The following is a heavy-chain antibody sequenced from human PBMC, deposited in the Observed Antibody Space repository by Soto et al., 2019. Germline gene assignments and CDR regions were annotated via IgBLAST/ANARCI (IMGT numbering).Heavy chain of an antibody. CDR3: ARAPRGNYGYPSYFDY. Sequence: SETLSLTCTVSGDSTRSGNYYWSWIRQPPGKGLEWIGYIYYSGSTNYNPSLKSRVTISVDTSKNQFSLKLSSVTAADTAVYYCARAPRGNYGYPSYFDYWGQGTLVTVSS. CDR2: IYYSGST. J-gene: IGHJ4*02. V-gene: IGHV4-61*01. D-gene: IGHD3-10*01. CDR1: GDSTRSGNYY.